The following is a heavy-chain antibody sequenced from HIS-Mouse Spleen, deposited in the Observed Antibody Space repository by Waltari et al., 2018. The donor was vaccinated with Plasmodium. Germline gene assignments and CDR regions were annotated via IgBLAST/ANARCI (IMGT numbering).Heavy chain of an antibody. CDR3: ARLVVVASKDSY. D-gene: IGHD2-15*01. J-gene: IGHJ4*02. V-gene: IGHV4-34*01. Sequence: QVQLQQWGAGLLKPSETLSLTCAVYAGSFRGYYWSWVRQPPGKGLEWRGEINHSGSTDYTPLLNSGVTIAVDTSKNQFSLKLSAVTAADTAVYYCARLVVVASKDSYWGQGTLVTVSS. CDR2: INHSGST. CDR1: AGSFRGYY.